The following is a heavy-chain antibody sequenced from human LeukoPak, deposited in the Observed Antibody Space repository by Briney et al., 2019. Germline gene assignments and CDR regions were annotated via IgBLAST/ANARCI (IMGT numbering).Heavy chain of an antibody. CDR2: INPNGGGT. V-gene: IGHV1-2*02. Sequence: ASVKVSCEASGYTFTGYYIHWVRQAPGQGLEWMGWINPNGGGTNYAQKFQGRVTMTRDTSISTAHMELSRLRSDDTAVYYCARQGYYDSSGYYLHWGQGTLVTVSS. CDR3: ARQGYYDSSGYYLH. J-gene: IGHJ4*02. CDR1: GYTFTGYY. D-gene: IGHD3-22*01.